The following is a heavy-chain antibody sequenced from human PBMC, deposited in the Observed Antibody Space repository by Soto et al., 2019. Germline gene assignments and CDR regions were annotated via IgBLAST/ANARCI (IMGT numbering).Heavy chain of an antibody. V-gene: IGHV5-51*01. D-gene: IGHD4-17*01. J-gene: IGHJ3*02. CDR1: GYRFTAYW. CDR3: ARPENGDYGSFDI. Sequence: PGESLKISCKASGYRFTAYWIAWVRQMPGKGLEWMGIIFPDDSDTTYSPSFQGQVTISVDKSTDTAYLQWTSLKASDTAMYYCARPENGDYGSFDIWGRGTMVTVSS. CDR2: IFPDDSDT.